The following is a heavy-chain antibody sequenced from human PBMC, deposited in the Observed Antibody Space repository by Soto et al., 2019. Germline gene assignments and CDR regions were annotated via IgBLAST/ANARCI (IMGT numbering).Heavy chain of an antibody. J-gene: IGHJ6*02. CDR2: IRSKAYGGTT. CDR3: TMGYCSSTSCYGDCYYYYGMDV. Sequence: PGGSLRLSCTASGFTFGDYAMSWFRQAPGKGLEWVGFIRSKAYGGTTEYAASVKGRFTISRDDSKSIAYLQMNSLKTEDTAVYYCTMGYCSSTSCYGDCYYYYGMDVWGQGTTVTVSS. CDR1: GFTFGDYA. D-gene: IGHD2-2*01. V-gene: IGHV3-49*03.